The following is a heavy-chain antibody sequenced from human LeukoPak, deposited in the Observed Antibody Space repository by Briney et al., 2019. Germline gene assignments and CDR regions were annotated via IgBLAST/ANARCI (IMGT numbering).Heavy chain of an antibody. CDR1: GYGFTSYW. D-gene: IGHD4-17*01. CDR3: ARRGETSEEYDY. V-gene: IGHV5-51*01. Sequence: GASLQISCKGFGYGFTSYWIGWGRRMPGKGVEGMGIIYPGDCDTRYSPSFQGQVTISADKSISTAYLQWSSLKASDTAMYYSARRGETSEEYDYWGQGTLVTVSS. J-gene: IGHJ4*02. CDR2: IYPGDCDT.